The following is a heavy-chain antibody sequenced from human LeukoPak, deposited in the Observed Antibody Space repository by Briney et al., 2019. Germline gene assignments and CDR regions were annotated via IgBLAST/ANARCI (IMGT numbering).Heavy chain of an antibody. CDR3: ARVTTQLWLSSPRNYYFDY. Sequence: GASVKVSCKASGYTFTGYYIHWVRQAPRQGLEWMGWINPNNGGTNYGQKFQGRVTMTRDTSISTAYMELSRLRSDDTAVYYCARVTTQLWLSSPRNYYFDYWGQGTLVTVSS. D-gene: IGHD5-18*01. CDR2: INPNNGGT. CDR1: GYTFTGYY. V-gene: IGHV1-2*02. J-gene: IGHJ4*02.